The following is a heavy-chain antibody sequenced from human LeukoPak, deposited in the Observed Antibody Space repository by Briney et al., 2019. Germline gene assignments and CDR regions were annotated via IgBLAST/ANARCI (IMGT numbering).Heavy chain of an antibody. Sequence: PSETLSLTCTVSGGSISSSSYYWGWIRQPPGKGLEWIGSIYYSGSTYYNPSLKSRVTISVDTSKNQFSLKLSSVTAADTAVYYCARLMDTAMAAAWGKDYWGQGTLVTVSS. J-gene: IGHJ4*02. CDR3: ARLMDTAMAAAWGKDY. V-gene: IGHV4-39*01. CDR1: GGSISSSSYY. D-gene: IGHD5-18*01. CDR2: IYYSGST.